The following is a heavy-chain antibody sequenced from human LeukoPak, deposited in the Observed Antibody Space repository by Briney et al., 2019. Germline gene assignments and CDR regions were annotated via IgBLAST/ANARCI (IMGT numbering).Heavy chain of an antibody. Sequence: PGGSLRLSCAASGFNFHSYGMHCVRQAPGKGLDWVAFVRYDGSIQYYADSVKGRFAISRDNSKDTVSLQMNSLRPEDTAVYYCGKGSSTSACPDYWGQGTLVTVSS. D-gene: IGHD6-19*01. V-gene: IGHV3-30*02. CDR1: GFNFHSYG. CDR3: GKGSSTSACPDY. J-gene: IGHJ4*02. CDR2: VRYDGSIQ.